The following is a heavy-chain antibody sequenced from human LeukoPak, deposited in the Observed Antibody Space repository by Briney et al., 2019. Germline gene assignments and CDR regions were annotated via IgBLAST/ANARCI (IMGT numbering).Heavy chain of an antibody. CDR3: ARGPYCSGGTCYSQYFDY. J-gene: IGHJ4*02. Sequence: ASVKVSCKASGYTFTSYGISWVRPAPGQGLAWMGWISAYNGNTNYAQKLQGRVTMTTDTSTSTAYMELRSLRSDDTAVYYCARGPYCSGGTCYSQYFDYWGQGTLVTVSS. CDR2: ISAYNGNT. CDR1: GYTFTSYG. V-gene: IGHV1-18*01. D-gene: IGHD2-15*01.